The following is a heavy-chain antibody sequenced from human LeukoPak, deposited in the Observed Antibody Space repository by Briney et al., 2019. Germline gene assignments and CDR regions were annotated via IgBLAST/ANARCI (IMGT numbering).Heavy chain of an antibody. Sequence: SETLSLTCAIYGGSFSGSYWSWIRQPPGKGLEWIGEINHNGSTNYNPSLESRVTISEDTSKNQISLKLRSVTAADTAVYYCARGPPRDYSSSGFYYNYWGQGTLVTVSS. D-gene: IGHD3-22*01. CDR2: INHNGST. CDR3: ARGPPRDYSSSGFYYNY. J-gene: IGHJ4*02. CDR1: GGSFSGSY. V-gene: IGHV4-34*01.